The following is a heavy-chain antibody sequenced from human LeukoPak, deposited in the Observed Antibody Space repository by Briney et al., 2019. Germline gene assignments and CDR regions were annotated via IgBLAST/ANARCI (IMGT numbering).Heavy chain of an antibody. CDR2: ISSSSSII. V-gene: IGHV3-48*04. Sequence: PGGSLRLSCAASGFTFRSHTMHWVRQAPGKGLEWVSYISSSSSIISYADSVKGRFTISRDNAKNSLYLQMNSLRVEDTAVYYCARDLDVWGAVRGDLDVWGRGTLVTVSS. J-gene: IGHJ2*01. CDR3: ARDLDVWGAVRGDLDV. CDR1: GFTFRSHT. D-gene: IGHD3-10*01.